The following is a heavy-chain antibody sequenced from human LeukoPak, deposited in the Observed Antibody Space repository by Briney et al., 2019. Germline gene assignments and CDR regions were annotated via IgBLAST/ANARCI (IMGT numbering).Heavy chain of an antibody. Sequence: GGSLRLSCAASGFTFSVSAMHWVRQASGKGLEWVGRIRSKANSYATAYAASVKGRFTISRDDSKNTAYLQMNSLKTEDTAVYYCTSSFTIRSYYYYHMDVWGKGTTVTVSS. J-gene: IGHJ6*03. D-gene: IGHD3-3*01. CDR2: IRSKANSYAT. V-gene: IGHV3-73*01. CDR3: TSSFTIRSYYYYHMDV. CDR1: GFTFSVSA.